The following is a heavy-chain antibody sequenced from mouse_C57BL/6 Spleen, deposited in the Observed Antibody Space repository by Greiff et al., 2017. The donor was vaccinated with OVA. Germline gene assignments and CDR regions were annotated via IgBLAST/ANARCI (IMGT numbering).Heavy chain of an antibody. Sequence: QVQLQQPGAELVRPGSSVKLSCKASGYTFTSYWMDWVKQRPGQGLEWIGNIYPSDSETHYNQKFKDKATLTVDKSSSTAYMQLSSLTSEDSAVYYCARFITTVVATFPDAMDYWGQGTSVTVSS. D-gene: IGHD1-1*01. J-gene: IGHJ4*01. CDR2: IYPSDSET. CDR1: GYTFTSYW. V-gene: IGHV1-61*01. CDR3: ARFITTVVATFPDAMDY.